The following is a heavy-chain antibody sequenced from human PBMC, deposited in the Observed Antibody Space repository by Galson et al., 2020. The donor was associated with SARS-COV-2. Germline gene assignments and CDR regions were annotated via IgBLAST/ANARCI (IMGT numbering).Heavy chain of an antibody. CDR2: VIPILGIP. D-gene: IGHD3-22*01. Sequence: SVTVSCKASGGTFNNYTISWVRQAPGQGLAWMGRVIPILGIPNYAQKFRGRVTITADKSTSTAYMDLSSLRSEDTAVYYCARATGDYYDSSGYYTLDYSLNIWGQGTMVTVSS. CDR3: ARATGDYYDSSGYYTLDYSLNI. V-gene: IGHV1-69*02. J-gene: IGHJ3*02. CDR1: GGTFNNYT.